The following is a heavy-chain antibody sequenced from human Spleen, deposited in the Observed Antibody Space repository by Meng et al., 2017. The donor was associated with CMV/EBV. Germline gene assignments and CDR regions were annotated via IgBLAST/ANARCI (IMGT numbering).Heavy chain of an antibody. D-gene: IGHD2-15*01. CDR3: VRDLIDRWSFDY. J-gene: IGHJ4*02. CDR1: GFTFSSYA. V-gene: IGHV3-23*01. Sequence: GGSLRLSCAASGFTFSSYAMTWVRQAPGKGLEWVSSISGRGDSTYYSDSVKGRFSISRDSPKNTLYLQMNSLRAEDTAVFYCVRDLIDRWSFDYWGQGTLVTVSS. CDR2: ISGRGDST.